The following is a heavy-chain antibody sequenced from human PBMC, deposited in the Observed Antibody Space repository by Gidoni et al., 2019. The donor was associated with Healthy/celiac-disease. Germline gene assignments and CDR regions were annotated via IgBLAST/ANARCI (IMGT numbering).Heavy chain of an antibody. V-gene: IGHV3-23*04. D-gene: IGHD2-21*02. CDR2: ISGSGGST. Sequence: EVQLVESGGGLVQPGGSLRRSCAASGFTVSSYAMSWVRQAPGKGLGWFAAISGSGGSTYYADSVKGRFTISRDNSKNTLYLQMNSLRAEDTAVYYCAKRVVTTFSGGFDYWGQGTLVTVSS. J-gene: IGHJ4*02. CDR1: GFTVSSYA. CDR3: AKRVVTTFSGGFDY.